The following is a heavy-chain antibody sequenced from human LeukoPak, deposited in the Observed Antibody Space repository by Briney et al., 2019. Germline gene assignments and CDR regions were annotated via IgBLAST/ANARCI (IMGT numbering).Heavy chain of an antibody. CDR1: GGSISSSSYY. V-gene: IGHV4-31*03. CDR2: IYPSGST. D-gene: IGHD5-12*01. CDR3: ARGRYSGYDPPTDY. J-gene: IGHJ4*02. Sequence: SETLSLTCTVSGGSISSSSYYWGWIRQHPGKGLEWIGLIYPSGSTYFNPSLKSRVTMSVDTSKNQFSLKLSSVTAADTAVYYCARGRYSGYDPPTDYWGQGSLVTVSS.